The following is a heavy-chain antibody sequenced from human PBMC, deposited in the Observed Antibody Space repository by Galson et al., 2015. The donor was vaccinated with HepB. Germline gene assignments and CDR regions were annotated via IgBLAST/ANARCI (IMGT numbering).Heavy chain of an antibody. D-gene: IGHD3-9*01. CDR3: VRGSNDWYGIDY. CDR1: GFSFSSHS. CDR2: VSSSSTYI. J-gene: IGHJ4*02. V-gene: IGHV3-21*01. Sequence: SLRLSCAASGFSFSSHSMNWVRQAPGKGLEWVSSVSSSSTYIYYADSVKGRFTISRDNADNTVYLQMNSLSAEDTAVYYCVRGSNDWYGIDYWGQGVLVTVSS.